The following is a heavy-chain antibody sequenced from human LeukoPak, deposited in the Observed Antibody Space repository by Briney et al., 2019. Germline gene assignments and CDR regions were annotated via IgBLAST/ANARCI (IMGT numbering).Heavy chain of an antibody. Sequence: GGSLRLSCAATGFTFSSYAMSWVRQAPGKGLEWVSAISGDGGSTYYADSVKGRFAISRDNSKNTLFLQMNSLRAEDTAVYYCAKGQVTAASGLRFDYWGQGTLVTASS. CDR1: GFTFSSYA. V-gene: IGHV3-23*01. J-gene: IGHJ4*02. CDR3: AKGQVTAASGLRFDY. D-gene: IGHD6-13*01. CDR2: ISGDGGST.